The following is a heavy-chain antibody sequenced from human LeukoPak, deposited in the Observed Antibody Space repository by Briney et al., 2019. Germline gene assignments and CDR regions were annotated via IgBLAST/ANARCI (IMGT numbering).Heavy chain of an antibody. V-gene: IGHV4-59*01. CDR3: ARGAAASGGDAFDI. Sequence: SETLSLTCTVSGGSISSYYWSWIRQPPGKGLEWIGYIYYSGSTNYNPSLKSRVTISVDTSKNQFSLKLSSVTAADTAVYYCARGAAASGGDAFDIWGQGTMVTVSS. D-gene: IGHD2-2*01. CDR1: GGSISSYY. CDR2: IYYSGST. J-gene: IGHJ3*02.